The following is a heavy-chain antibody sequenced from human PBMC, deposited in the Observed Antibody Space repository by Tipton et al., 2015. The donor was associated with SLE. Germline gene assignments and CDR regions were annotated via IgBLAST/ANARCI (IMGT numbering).Heavy chain of an antibody. CDR1: GGSFSGYY. D-gene: IGHD6-19*01. J-gene: IGHJ4*02. V-gene: IGHV4-34*01. Sequence: TLSLTCAVYGGSFSGYYWSWIRQPPGKGLEWIGEINHSGSTNYNPSLKSRVTISVDTSKNQFSLKLSSVTAADTAVYYCARALSSGWYYYWSQGTLVS. CDR2: INHSGST. CDR3: ARALSSGWYYY.